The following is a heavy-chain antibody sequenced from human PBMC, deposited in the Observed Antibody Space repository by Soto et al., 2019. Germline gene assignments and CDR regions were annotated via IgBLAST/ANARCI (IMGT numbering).Heavy chain of an antibody. Sequence: EVQLLESGGGLVQPGGSLRLSCAASGFTFSSYAMSWVRQAPGKGLEWVSAISGSGGSTYYADSVKGRFTISRDNSKNTLYLQMNSLRAEDTAVYYCAKDRSAEMATISHLTNDAFDIWGQGTMVTVSS. V-gene: IGHV3-23*01. J-gene: IGHJ3*02. CDR1: GFTFSSYA. CDR2: ISGSGGST. D-gene: IGHD5-12*01. CDR3: AKDRSAEMATISHLTNDAFDI.